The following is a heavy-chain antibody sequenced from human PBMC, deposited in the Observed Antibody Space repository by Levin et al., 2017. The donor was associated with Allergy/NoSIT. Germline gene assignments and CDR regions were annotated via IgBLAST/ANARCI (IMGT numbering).Heavy chain of an antibody. D-gene: IGHD3-3*01. V-gene: IGHV3-7*01. Sequence: GGSLRLSCAASGFTFSSYWMSWVRQAPGKGLEWVANIKQDGSEQNYVDSVKGRFTISRDNAKNSLYLQMNSLRAEDTAVYYCARIPWSGPYFDYWGQGTLVTVSS. J-gene: IGHJ4*02. CDR3: ARIPWSGPYFDY. CDR1: GFTFSSYW. CDR2: IKQDGSEQ.